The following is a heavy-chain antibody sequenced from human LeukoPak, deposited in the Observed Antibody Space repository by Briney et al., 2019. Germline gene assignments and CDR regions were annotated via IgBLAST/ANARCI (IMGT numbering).Heavy chain of an antibody. V-gene: IGHV1-69*01. D-gene: IGHD6-13*01. CDR1: GGTFSSYA. Sequence: SVKVSCKASGGTFSSYAISWVRQAPGQGLEWMGGIIPSFGTANYAQKFQGRVTITADESTSTAYMELSSLRSEDTAVYYCASSVRPDSSSWLDAFDIWGQGTMVTVSS. CDR3: ASSVRPDSSSWLDAFDI. J-gene: IGHJ3*02. CDR2: IIPSFGTA.